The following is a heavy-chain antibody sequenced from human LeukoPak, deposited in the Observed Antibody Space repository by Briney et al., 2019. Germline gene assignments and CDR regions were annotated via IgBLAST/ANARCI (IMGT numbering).Heavy chain of an antibody. J-gene: IGHJ4*02. CDR2: MNPNSGNT. V-gene: IGHV1-8*01. CDR1: GYTFISYE. CDR3: ARAQSGSGSYYFDY. D-gene: IGHD1-26*01. Sequence: ASVTVSCKASGYTFISYEINWVRQATGQGLEWMGWMNPNSGNTGYAQKFQGRVTMTRNTSISTAYMELSSLRSEDTAVYYCARAQSGSGSYYFDYWGQGTLVTVSS.